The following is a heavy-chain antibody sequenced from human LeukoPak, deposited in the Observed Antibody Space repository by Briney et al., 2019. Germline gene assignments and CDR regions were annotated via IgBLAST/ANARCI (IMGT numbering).Heavy chain of an antibody. CDR3: ARGVAGSYYYYYMDV. Sequence: GVSVKVSCKASGYTFTGYYMLWVRQAAGQGLEWMGWTNPNSGGTNYAQKFQGRVTMTRDTSISTAYMELSRLRSDDTAVYYCARGVAGSYYYYYMDVWGKGTTVTISS. V-gene: IGHV1-2*02. D-gene: IGHD6-19*01. J-gene: IGHJ6*03. CDR1: GYTFTGYY. CDR2: TNPNSGGT.